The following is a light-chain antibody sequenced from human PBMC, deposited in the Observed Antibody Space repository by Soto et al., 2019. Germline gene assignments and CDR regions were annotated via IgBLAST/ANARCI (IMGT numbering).Light chain of an antibody. J-gene: IGKJ2*01. V-gene: IGKV3-15*01. Sequence: DIVMTQSPATLSVSPGEGATLSCRASQSVNSNVAWYRQKPGQAPRLLIYGASTRATGIPARFSGSGSGTEFTLTISSLQSEDFAIYYCHQYHNWPPYTFGQGTTLEIK. CDR1: QSVNSN. CDR2: GAS. CDR3: HQYHNWPPYT.